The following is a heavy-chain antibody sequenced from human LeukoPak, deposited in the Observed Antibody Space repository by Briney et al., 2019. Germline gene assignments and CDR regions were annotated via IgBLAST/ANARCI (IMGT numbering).Heavy chain of an antibody. Sequence: GGSLRLSCATSGFIFSNYAVNWVRQAPGKGLEWVAVISYDGSNKYYADSVKGRFTISRDNSKNTLYLQMNSLRAEDTAVYYCAKVRDGYNDAFDIWGQGAVVTVSS. V-gene: IGHV3-30*18. CDR3: AKVRDGYNDAFDI. CDR1: GFIFSNYA. D-gene: IGHD5-24*01. CDR2: ISYDGSNK. J-gene: IGHJ3*02.